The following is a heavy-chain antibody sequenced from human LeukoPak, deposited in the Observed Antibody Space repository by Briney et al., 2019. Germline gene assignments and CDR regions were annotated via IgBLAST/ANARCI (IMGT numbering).Heavy chain of an antibody. Sequence: ASVTVSCKASGYTFTGYYMHWVRQAPGQGLEWMGWINPNSGGTNYAQKFQGRGTMTRDTSISTAYMELSRLRSEDTAVYYCARGAAAAYDYWGQGTLVTVSS. CDR2: INPNSGGT. V-gene: IGHV1-2*02. CDR1: GYTFTGYY. D-gene: IGHD6-13*01. CDR3: ARGAAAAYDY. J-gene: IGHJ4*02.